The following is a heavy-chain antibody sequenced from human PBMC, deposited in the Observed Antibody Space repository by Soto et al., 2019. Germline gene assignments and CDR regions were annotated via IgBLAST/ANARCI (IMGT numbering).Heavy chain of an antibody. D-gene: IGHD6-13*01. CDR3: ARLAAAGYYFDY. V-gene: IGHV1-69*13. CDR1: GGTFSSYA. CDR2: IIPIFGTA. Sequence: SVKVSCKASGGTFSSYAISWVRQAPGQGLEWMGGIIPIFGTANYAQKFQGRVTITADESTSTAYMELSSLRSEDTAVYYCARLAAAGYYFDYWGQGTLVTVSS. J-gene: IGHJ4*02.